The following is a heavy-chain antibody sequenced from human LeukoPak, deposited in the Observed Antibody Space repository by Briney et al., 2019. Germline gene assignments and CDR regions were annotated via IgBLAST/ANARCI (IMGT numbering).Heavy chain of an antibody. CDR2: IKSKTDGGTT. D-gene: IGHD3-10*01. CDR1: GFTFSNAW. Sequence: GGSLRLSCAASGFTFSNAWMSWVRQAPGKGREWVGRIKSKTDGGTTDYAAPVKGRFTISRDDSKNTLYLQMNSLKTEDTAVYYCTTEPELLWFGELSWGGYWGQGTLVSVSS. V-gene: IGHV3-15*01. CDR3: TTEPELLWFGELSWGGY. J-gene: IGHJ4*02.